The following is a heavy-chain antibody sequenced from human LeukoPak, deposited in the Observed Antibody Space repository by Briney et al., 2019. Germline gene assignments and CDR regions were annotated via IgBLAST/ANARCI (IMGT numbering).Heavy chain of an antibody. D-gene: IGHD6-19*01. CDR3: AKRDGSGWFYFDY. Sequence: GKSLRLSCAPSGLTFSGYGMHSVRQAPGKGLEWVAFISYDGSDKYYADSVKGRFTISRDNSKNTLYLQMNSLRGDDTAVYYCAKRDGSGWFYFDYWGQGTLVTVSS. CDR1: GLTFSGYG. V-gene: IGHV3-30*19. J-gene: IGHJ4*02. CDR2: ISYDGSDK.